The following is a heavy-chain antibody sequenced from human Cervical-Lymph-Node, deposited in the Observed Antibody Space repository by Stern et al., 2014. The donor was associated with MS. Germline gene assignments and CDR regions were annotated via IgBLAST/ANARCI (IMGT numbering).Heavy chain of an antibody. CDR1: GYSFTDFW. J-gene: IGHJ4*02. V-gene: IGHV5-51*03. CDR2: IHPGDFDT. Sequence: EVQLVESGPEVKKPGESLKMSCKASGYSFTDFWIGWVRQMPGKGLESMGLIHPGDFDTRYSPSFQGQVTISVDRSINTAYLQWSSLKASDSAIYYCATQGCTNGVCHFEYWGQGTLVTVSS. CDR3: ATQGCTNGVCHFEY. D-gene: IGHD2-8*01.